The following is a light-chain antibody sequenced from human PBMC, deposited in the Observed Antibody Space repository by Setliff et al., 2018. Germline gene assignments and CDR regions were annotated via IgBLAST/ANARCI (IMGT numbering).Light chain of an antibody. CDR3: SSYTSSSTWV. V-gene: IGLV2-14*01. J-gene: IGLJ3*02. Sequence: QSVLAQPPSASGSPGQSVTISCTGTSSDVGGYKYVSWYQQHPGKAPKLMIYEVTNRPSGVSNRFSGSKSGNTASLTISGLQAEDEADYYCSSYTSSSTWVFGGGTKVTVL. CDR2: EVT. CDR1: SSDVGGYKY.